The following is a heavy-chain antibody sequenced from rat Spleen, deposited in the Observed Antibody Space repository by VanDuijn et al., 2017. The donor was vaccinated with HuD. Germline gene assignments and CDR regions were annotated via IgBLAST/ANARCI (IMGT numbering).Heavy chain of an antibody. Sequence: QVQLKESGPGLIQPSQTLSLTCTVSGFSLTSFHVHWVRQPPGKGLEWMGVIWGNGNTNYNSALKSRLSISRDTSKSQVFLKMNSLQSEDTTTYYCVRDYSSYIYGVMDAWGQGASVTVSS. V-gene: IGHV2-13*01. CDR1: GFSLTSFH. J-gene: IGHJ4*01. CDR3: VRDYSSYIYGVMDA. CDR2: IWGNGNT. D-gene: IGHD1-2*01.